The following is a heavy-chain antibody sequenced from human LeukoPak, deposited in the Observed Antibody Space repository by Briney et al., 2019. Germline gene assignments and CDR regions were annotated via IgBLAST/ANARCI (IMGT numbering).Heavy chain of an antibody. J-gene: IGHJ4*02. CDR3: ARDRGYSYGSDY. Sequence: PSETLSLTCTVSGYSISSGYYWGWIRQPPGKGLEWIGSIYHSGSTYYNPSLKSRVTISVDTSKNQFSLKLSSVTAADTAVYYRARDRGYSYGSDYWGQGALVTVSS. V-gene: IGHV4-38-2*02. CDR1: GYSISSGYY. CDR2: IYHSGST. D-gene: IGHD5-18*01.